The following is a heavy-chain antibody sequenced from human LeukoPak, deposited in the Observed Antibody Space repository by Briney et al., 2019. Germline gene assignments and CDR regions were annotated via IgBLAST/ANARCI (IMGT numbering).Heavy chain of an antibody. D-gene: IGHD6-13*01. Sequence: SETLSLTCTVSGGSISSYYWSWIRQPPGKGLEWIGYIYYSGSTNYNPSLKSRVTISVDTSKNQFSLKLSPVTAADTAVYYCARSPAAAGPWYFDLWGRGTLVTVSS. CDR3: ARSPAAAGPWYFDL. CDR1: GGSISSYY. V-gene: IGHV4-59*08. CDR2: IYYSGST. J-gene: IGHJ2*01.